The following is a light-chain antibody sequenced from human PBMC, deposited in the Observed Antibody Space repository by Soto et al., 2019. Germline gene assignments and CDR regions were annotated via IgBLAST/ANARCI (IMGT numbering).Light chain of an antibody. CDR3: QLRHRWPIP. CDR1: QSFRGL. V-gene: IGKV3-11*01. Sequence: EVEISEAPVTLNISPGETAILSCRASQSFRGLLAWYQQKPGQAPRLLIYDAYNRATGIPPSFSGSGSGTDFTLTISSLEPEDSAVYYCQLRHRWPIPFGQGTRLEI. J-gene: IGKJ5*01. CDR2: DAY.